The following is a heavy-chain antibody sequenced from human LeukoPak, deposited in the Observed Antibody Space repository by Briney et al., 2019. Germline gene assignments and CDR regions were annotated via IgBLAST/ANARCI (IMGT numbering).Heavy chain of an antibody. CDR2: ISPYNGNT. J-gene: IGHJ4*02. D-gene: IGHD3-22*01. CDR3: ARVNYYDSSGYYYFDY. Sequence: ASVKVSCKASGYTFNTYGITWVRQAPGQGLEWMGWISPYNGNTNYAQKFQGRVTLTTDTSTSTAYMELSSLRSEDTAVYYCARVNYYDSSGYYYFDYWGQGTLVTVSS. CDR1: GYTFNTYG. V-gene: IGHV1-18*01.